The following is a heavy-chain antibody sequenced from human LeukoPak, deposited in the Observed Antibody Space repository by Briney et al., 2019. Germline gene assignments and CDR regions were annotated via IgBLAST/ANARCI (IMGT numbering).Heavy chain of an antibody. J-gene: IGHJ5*02. CDR2: IYYSGST. V-gene: IGHV4-31*03. CDR3: ARGFYDFWSGHRLINWFDL. D-gene: IGHD3-3*01. CDR1: GGSISSGGYY. Sequence: PSETLSLTCTVSGGSISSGGYYWSWIRQHPGKGLEWIGYIYYSGSTYHNLSLKSRVTISVDTSKNQFSLKLSSVTAADTAVYYCARGFYDFWSGHRLINWFDLWGQGTLVTVSS.